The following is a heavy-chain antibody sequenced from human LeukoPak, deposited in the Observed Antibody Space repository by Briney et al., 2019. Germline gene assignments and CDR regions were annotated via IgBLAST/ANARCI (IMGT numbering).Heavy chain of an antibody. CDR2: ISYDGSNK. CDR3: ARATSGSCYY. Sequence: GGSLRLSCAASGFTFSSYAMHWVRQAPGKGLEWVAVISYDGSNKYYADSVKGRFTISRDNSKNTLYLQMNSLRAEDTAVYYCARATSGSCYYWGPRTLVTVSS. D-gene: IGHD1-26*01. J-gene: IGHJ4*02. V-gene: IGHV3-30*04. CDR1: GFTFSSYA.